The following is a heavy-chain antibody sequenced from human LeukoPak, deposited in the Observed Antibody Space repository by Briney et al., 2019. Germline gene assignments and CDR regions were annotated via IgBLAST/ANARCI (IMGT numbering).Heavy chain of an antibody. D-gene: IGHD4-11*01. CDR3: AKGGSSYSEMDY. CDR1: GFTFDDYG. CDR2: LSASGGLT. Sequence: GGSLRLSCAASGFTFDDYGMSWVRQAPGKGLEWVSGLSASGGLTYYADSVKGRFTISRDNSKNTLYLQMNSLRADDTAVYYCAKGGSSYSEMDYWGQGTLVTVSS. J-gene: IGHJ4*02. V-gene: IGHV3-23*01.